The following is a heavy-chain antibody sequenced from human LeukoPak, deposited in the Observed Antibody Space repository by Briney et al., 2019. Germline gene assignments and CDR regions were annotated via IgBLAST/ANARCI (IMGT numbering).Heavy chain of an antibody. CDR3: ARLAKGEQWLAYYFDY. J-gene: IGHJ4*02. Sequence: SETLSLTCTVSGGSISGFVWSWIRQPPGEGLDYIGYIYDTGTTNYNPLLKSRVTLSVDTSKNQFSLNLKSVTAADTAVYYCARLAKGEQWLAYYFDYWGQGALVSVSS. CDR2: IYDTGTT. V-gene: IGHV4-59*08. CDR1: GGSISGFV. D-gene: IGHD6-19*01.